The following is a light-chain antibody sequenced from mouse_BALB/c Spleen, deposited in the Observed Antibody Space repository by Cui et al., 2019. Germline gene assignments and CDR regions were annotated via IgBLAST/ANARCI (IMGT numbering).Light chain of an antibody. CDR2: GTN. CDR1: TGAVTTSNY. CDR3: ALWYSNHWV. J-gene: IGLJ1*01. V-gene: IGLV1*01. Sequence: QAVVTQESALTTSPGETLTLICRSSTGAVTTSNYVNWVHKKPDHLFTGLIGGTNNRVPGVPARFSGSLIGDKAALTITGAQTEDEAIYFCALWYSNHWVFGGGTKLTVL.